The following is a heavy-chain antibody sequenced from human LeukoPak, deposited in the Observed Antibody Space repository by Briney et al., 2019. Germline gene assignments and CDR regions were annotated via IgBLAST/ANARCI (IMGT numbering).Heavy chain of an antibody. Sequence: ASVKVSCKASGYTFIDHYIHWVRQAPGEGLEWMGWINPNSGGTNYAQKFQGSVTMTRDTSISTAYMELTRLNSDDTAVYYCARYTIGYCSSTSCYGWFDPWGQGTLVAVSS. CDR2: INPNSGGT. CDR3: ARYTIGYCSSTSCYGWFDP. J-gene: IGHJ5*02. CDR1: GYTFIDHY. V-gene: IGHV1-2*02. D-gene: IGHD2-2*01.